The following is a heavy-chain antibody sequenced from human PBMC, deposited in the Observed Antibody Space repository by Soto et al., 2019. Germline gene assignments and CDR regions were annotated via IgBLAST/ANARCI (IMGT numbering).Heavy chain of an antibody. V-gene: IGHV4-4*02. CDR3: ARGHSSARGWGYYYYGMDV. J-gene: IGHJ6*02. CDR2: IYHSGST. D-gene: IGHD6-19*01. Sequence: QVQLQESGPGQVKPSGTLSLTCAVSGGSISSSNWWSWVRQPPGKGLEWIGEIYHSGSTNYNPSLKSRVTISVDKSKNQFSLKLSSVTAAETAVYYCARGHSSARGWGYYYYGMDVWGQGTTVTVSS. CDR1: GGSISSSNW.